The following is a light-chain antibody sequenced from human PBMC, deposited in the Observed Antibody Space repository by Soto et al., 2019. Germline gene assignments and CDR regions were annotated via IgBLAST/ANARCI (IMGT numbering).Light chain of an antibody. V-gene: IGKV3-20*01. CDR2: GAS. J-gene: IGKJ5*01. Sequence: EIVMTQSPATLSVSPGERATLSCRASQSVTSSYLAWYQQKPGQAPRLLIYGASSRATDIPDRFSGSGSGTDFTLTISRLEPEDFAVYYCQQYGRTFGQGTRLEIK. CDR1: QSVTSSY. CDR3: QQYGRT.